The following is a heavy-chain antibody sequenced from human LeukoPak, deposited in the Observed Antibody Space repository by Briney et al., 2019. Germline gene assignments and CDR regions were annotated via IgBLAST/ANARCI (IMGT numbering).Heavy chain of an antibody. Sequence: SETLSLTCAVSGGSISSGSYYWSWIRQPAGKGLEWIGRIYTSGSTNYNPSLKSRVTISVDTSKNQFSLKLSSVTAADTAVYYCAREAYCGGDCYYATDYWGQGTLVTVSS. CDR1: GGSISSGSYY. CDR3: AREAYCGGDCYYATDY. V-gene: IGHV4-61*02. D-gene: IGHD2-21*02. CDR2: IYTSGST. J-gene: IGHJ4*02.